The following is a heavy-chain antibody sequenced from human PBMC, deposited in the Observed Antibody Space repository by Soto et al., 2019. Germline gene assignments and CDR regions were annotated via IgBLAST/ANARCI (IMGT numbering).Heavy chain of an antibody. CDR3: ARTPGSSSRGYYFDY. V-gene: IGHV4-59*01. D-gene: IGHD6-13*01. Sequence: PSETLSLTCTVSGGSISSYYWSWIRQPPGKGLEWIGYIYYSGSTNYNPSLKSRVTISVDTSKNQFSLKLSSVTAADTAVYYCARTPGSSSRGYYFDYWGQGTLVTVSS. CDR2: IYYSGST. CDR1: GGSISSYY. J-gene: IGHJ4*02.